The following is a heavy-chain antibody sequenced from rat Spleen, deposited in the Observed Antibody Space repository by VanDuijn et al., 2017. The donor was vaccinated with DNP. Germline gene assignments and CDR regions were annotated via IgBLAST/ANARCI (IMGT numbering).Heavy chain of an antibody. D-gene: IGHD4-3*01. V-gene: IGHV5-22*01. CDR2: IGSAAYAP. Sequence: EVQLVGSGGGLVQPGRSLKLSCAASGIPFCAYYLSWVRQAPAKGLEWVAYIGSAAYAPYYGDSVKGRFTISRDNAKSTLYLQMNSLRSEDMATYYCVRWNSGHFDYWGQGVMVTVSS. J-gene: IGHJ2*01. CDR3: VRWNSGHFDY. CDR1: GIPFCAYY.